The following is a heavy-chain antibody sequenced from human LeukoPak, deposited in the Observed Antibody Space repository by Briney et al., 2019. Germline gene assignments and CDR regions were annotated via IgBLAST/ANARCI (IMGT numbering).Heavy chain of an antibody. CDR3: ARDFSLRYFDPFDY. Sequence: GRSLRLSCAASVFTLSTFSFNWVRQAPGKGLEWVSYISSSSTAIYYADSVKGRFTISRDNAKNSLYLQMNSLRDEDTAIYYCARDFSLRYFDPFDYWGQGTLVTVSS. CDR2: ISSSSTAI. D-gene: IGHD3-9*01. CDR1: VFTLSTFS. V-gene: IGHV3-48*02. J-gene: IGHJ4*02.